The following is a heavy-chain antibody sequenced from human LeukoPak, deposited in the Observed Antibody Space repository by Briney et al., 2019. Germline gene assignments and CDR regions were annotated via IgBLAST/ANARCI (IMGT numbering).Heavy chain of an antibody. D-gene: IGHD3-3*01. Sequence: SQTLSLTCTVSGGSISSGGYCWSWIRQHPGKGLEWIGYIYYSGSTYYNPSLKSRVTISVDTSKNQFSLKLSSVTAADTAVYYCASRTYDFWSGYMAFDIWGQGTMVTVSS. V-gene: IGHV4-31*03. CDR2: IYYSGST. CDR1: GGSISSGGYC. J-gene: IGHJ3*02. CDR3: ASRTYDFWSGYMAFDI.